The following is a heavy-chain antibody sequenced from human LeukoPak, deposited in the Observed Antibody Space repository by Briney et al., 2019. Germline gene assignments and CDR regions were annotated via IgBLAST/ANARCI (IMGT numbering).Heavy chain of an antibody. CDR2: VSVNGVNT. D-gene: IGHD5-12*01. CDR1: GFIFSSYA. CDR3: ATYFRGNGRYYFDN. J-gene: IGHJ4*02. V-gene: IGHV3-23*01. Sequence: GGSLRLSCAASGFIFSSYAMVWVRQAPGKGLEWVSTVSVNGVNTYYADSVKSRFTISRDDSRSTVYLQMSSLRDDDTAFYYCATYFRGNGRYYFDNWGQGALVTVSS.